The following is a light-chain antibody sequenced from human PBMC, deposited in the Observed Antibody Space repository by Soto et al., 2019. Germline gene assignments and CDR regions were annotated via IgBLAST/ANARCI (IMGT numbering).Light chain of an antibody. Sequence: DIQMTQSPSTLSASVGDRVTITCRASQSINSWLAWYQQKPGKAPKFLIYDASSLESGVPSRFSGSGSGTEFTLTISSLQPDDFATYHCQQYNTYFVTFGQGTKVEIK. CDR2: DAS. J-gene: IGKJ1*01. CDR1: QSINSW. CDR3: QQYNTYFVT. V-gene: IGKV1-5*01.